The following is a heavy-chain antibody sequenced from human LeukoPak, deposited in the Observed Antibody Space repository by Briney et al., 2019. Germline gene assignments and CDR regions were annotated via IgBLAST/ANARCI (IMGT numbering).Heavy chain of an antibody. CDR3: AKEWLGSSSQPYYYYGMDV. CDR2: ISWDGGST. Sequence: GGSLRLSCAASGFTFDDYAMHWVRQAPGKGLEWVSLISWDGGSTYYADSVKGRFTISRDNSKNSLYLQMNSLRAEDTALYYCAKEWLGSSSQPYYYYGMDVWGQGTTVTVSS. V-gene: IGHV3-43D*03. J-gene: IGHJ6*02. D-gene: IGHD6-13*01. CDR1: GFTFDDYA.